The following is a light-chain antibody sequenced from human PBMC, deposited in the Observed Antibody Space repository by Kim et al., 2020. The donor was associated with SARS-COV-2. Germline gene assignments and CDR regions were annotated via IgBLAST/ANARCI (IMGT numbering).Light chain of an antibody. Sequence: GKSITISCTGTSSDVGAYDYVSWYQQPPGKTPKLMIYDVTKRPSGVSNRVSASKSGDTASLAISGLQSEDEADYYCSSYASGDTWVFGGGTKVTVL. V-gene: IGLV2-14*03. CDR2: DVT. J-gene: IGLJ3*02. CDR3: SSYASGDTWV. CDR1: SSDVGAYDY.